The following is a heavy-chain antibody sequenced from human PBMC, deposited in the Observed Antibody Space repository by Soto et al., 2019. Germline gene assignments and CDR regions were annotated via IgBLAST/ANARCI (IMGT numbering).Heavy chain of an antibody. CDR3: ARTDSPSLRHYYDISTGYRTNHDAFDI. V-gene: IGHV3-66*01. CDR1: GFTVSSNY. D-gene: IGHD3-9*01. Sequence: EVQLVESGGGLVQPGGSLRLSCAASGFTVSSNYMSWVRQAPGKGLEWVSVIYSGGSTYYADSVKGRFTISRDNSKNTLYLQMNSLRAEDTAVHYCARTDSPSLRHYYDISTGYRTNHDAFDIWGQGTMVTVSS. J-gene: IGHJ3*02. CDR2: IYSGGST.